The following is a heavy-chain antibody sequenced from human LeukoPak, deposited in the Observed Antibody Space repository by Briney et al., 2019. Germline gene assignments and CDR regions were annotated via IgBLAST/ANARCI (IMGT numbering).Heavy chain of an antibody. V-gene: IGHV4-39*01. CDR3: ASHLCFSASAFWYIDL. D-gene: IGHD2/OR15-2a*01. J-gene: IGHJ2*01. Sequence: SETLSLTCTLSGDSITNSDHYWVWLRQSPGKGLEWIGRVSQSGNTYYRSSLKSRDSVSIDTSKNEVALILTSVTAAVTAYYYCASHLCFSASAFWYIDLWGGGALVIVSP. CDR2: VSQSGNT. CDR1: GDSITNSDHY.